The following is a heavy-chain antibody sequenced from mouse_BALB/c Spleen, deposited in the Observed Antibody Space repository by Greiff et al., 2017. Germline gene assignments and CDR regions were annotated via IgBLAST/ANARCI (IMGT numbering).Heavy chain of an antibody. Sequence: EVKLMESGGGLVQPGGSLKLSCAASGFDFSRYWMSWVRQAPGKGLEWIGEINPDSSTINYTPSLKDKFIISRDNAKNTLYLQMSKVRSEDTALYYCARREVRRTFAYWGQGTLVTVSA. CDR1: GFDFSRYW. J-gene: IGHJ3*01. D-gene: IGHD2-14*01. V-gene: IGHV4-1*02. CDR2: INPDSSTI. CDR3: ARREVRRTFAY.